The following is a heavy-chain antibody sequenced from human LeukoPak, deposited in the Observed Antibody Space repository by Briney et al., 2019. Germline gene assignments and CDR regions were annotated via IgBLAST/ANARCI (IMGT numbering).Heavy chain of an antibody. V-gene: IGHV3-21*01. Sequence: GGSLRLSCAASGFTFSSYSLNWVRQAPGKGLEWVSSISSSSSYIYYADSVKGRFTISRDNAKNSLYLQMNSLRAEDTAVYYCARHVVAVGFDYWGQGTLVTVSS. D-gene: IGHD3-22*01. CDR1: GFTFSSYS. CDR2: ISSSSSYI. CDR3: ARHVVAVGFDY. J-gene: IGHJ4*02.